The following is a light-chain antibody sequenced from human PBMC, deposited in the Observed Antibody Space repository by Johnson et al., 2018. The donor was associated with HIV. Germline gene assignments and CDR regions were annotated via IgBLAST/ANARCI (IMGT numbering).Light chain of an antibody. J-gene: IGLJ1*01. CDR1: SSNIGNNY. V-gene: IGLV1-51*01. CDR2: DND. Sequence: QSVLTQPPSVSAAPGQKVTISCSGSSSNIGNNYVSWYQHLPGTAPKLLIYDNDKRPSGIPDRFSGSKSGTSATLGITGLTTGDEADYYCATWDSSLSAGGVFGTGTKVTVL. CDR3: ATWDSSLSAGGV.